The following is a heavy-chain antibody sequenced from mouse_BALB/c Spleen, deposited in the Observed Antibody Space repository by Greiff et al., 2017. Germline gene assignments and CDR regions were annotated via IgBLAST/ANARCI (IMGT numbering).Heavy chain of an antibody. CDR3: ARSGGNYVERYYFDY. Sequence: EVKLMESGGGLVQPGGSRKLSCAASGFTFSSFGMHWVRQAPEKGLEWVAYISSGSSTIYYADTVKGRFTISRDNPKNTLFLQMTSLRSEDTAMYYCARSGGNYVERYYFDYWGQGTTLTVSS. D-gene: IGHD2-1*01. V-gene: IGHV5-17*02. CDR1: GFTFSSFG. CDR2: ISSGSSTI. J-gene: IGHJ2*01.